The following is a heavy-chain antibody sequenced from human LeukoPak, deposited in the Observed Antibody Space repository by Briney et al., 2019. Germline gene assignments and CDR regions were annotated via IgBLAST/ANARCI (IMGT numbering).Heavy chain of an antibody. V-gene: IGHV4-59*02. Sequence: PSETLSLTCTVSGGSVTSYYWTWIRQPPGKGLEWIGYTYSSGSTNYNPSLKSRVTILTDTSKRQFSLKLSSVTAADTAVYYCARGRSGYYDFDYWGQGILVTVSS. CDR1: GGSVTSYY. J-gene: IGHJ4*02. CDR3: ARGRSGYYDFDY. CDR2: TYSSGST. D-gene: IGHD3-22*01.